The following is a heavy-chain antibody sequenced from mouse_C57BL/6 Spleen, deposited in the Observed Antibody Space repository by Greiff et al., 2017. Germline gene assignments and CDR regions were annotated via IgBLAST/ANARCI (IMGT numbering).Heavy chain of an antibody. Sequence: VQLQQPGAELVKPGASVKLSCKASGYTFTSYWMHWVKQRPGQGLEWIGMIHPNSGSTNYNEKFKSKATLTVDKSSSTAYMQLSSLTSEDSAVYYCARSGSGYSYAMDYWGQGTSVTVSS. D-gene: IGHD3-2*02. CDR2: IHPNSGST. CDR1: GYTFTSYW. V-gene: IGHV1-64*01. CDR3: ARSGSGYSYAMDY. J-gene: IGHJ4*01.